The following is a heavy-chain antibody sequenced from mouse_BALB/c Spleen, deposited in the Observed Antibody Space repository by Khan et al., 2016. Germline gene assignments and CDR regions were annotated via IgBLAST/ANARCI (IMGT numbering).Heavy chain of an antibody. Sequence: EVQLQESGPGLVKPSQSLSLTCTVTGYSITSDYAWNWIRQFPGNKLEWMGYISYSGGTSYNPSLKSRISITRDTSKNQFFMQLNSVTTEVTATYYGARVRRQPWLAYWGQGTLVTVSA. CDR3: ARVRRQPWLAY. D-gene: IGHD3-2*01. CDR2: ISYSGGT. J-gene: IGHJ3*01. V-gene: IGHV3-2*02. CDR1: GYSITSDYA.